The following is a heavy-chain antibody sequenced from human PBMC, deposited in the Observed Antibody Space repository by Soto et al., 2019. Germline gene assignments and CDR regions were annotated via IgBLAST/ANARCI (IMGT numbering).Heavy chain of an antibody. D-gene: IGHD3-22*01. CDR3: ARDEGYDSLLFQH. V-gene: IGHV3-11*01. Sequence: GGSLRLSCAAYGFTFSDYYMSWIRQAPGKGLEWVSYISSSGSTIYYADSVKGRFTISRDNAKNSLYLQMNSLRAEDTAVYYCARDEGYDSLLFQHWGQGTLVTVSS. CDR2: ISSSGSTI. CDR1: GFTFSDYY. J-gene: IGHJ1*01.